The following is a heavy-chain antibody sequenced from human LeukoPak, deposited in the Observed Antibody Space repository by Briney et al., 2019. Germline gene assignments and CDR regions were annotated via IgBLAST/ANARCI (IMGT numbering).Heavy chain of an antibody. V-gene: IGHV3-23*01. J-gene: IGHJ4*02. D-gene: IGHD3-10*01. CDR3: AKDRGYMDSRLGFDY. CDR1: GFTFSSYA. Sequence: GGSLRLSCAASGFTFSSYAMSWVRQAPGKGLEWVSAISGSGGSTYYADSVKGRFTISRDNSKNTLYLQMNSPRAEDTAVYYCAKDRGYMDSRLGFDYWGQGTLVTVSS. CDR2: ISGSGGST.